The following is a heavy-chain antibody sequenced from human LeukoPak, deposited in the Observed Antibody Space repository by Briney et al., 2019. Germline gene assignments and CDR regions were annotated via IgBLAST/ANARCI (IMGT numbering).Heavy chain of an antibody. CDR1: GGSISSSS. V-gene: IGHV3-21*01. CDR2: ISSSSTYI. D-gene: IGHD2-8*01. CDR3: ARGSYAAAGAIDY. J-gene: IGHJ4*02. Sequence: ETLSLTCTVSGGSISSSSYYWGWIRQPPGKGLEWVSSISSSSTYIYYADSVKGRFTISRDNAKDSVYLQMISLRVEDTAVYYCARGSYAAAGAIDYWGQGILVTVSS.